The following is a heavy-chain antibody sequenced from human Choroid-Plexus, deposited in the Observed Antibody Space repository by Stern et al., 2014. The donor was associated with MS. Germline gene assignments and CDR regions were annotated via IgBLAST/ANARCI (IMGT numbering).Heavy chain of an antibody. CDR2: VSHDGSYK. CDR1: GFTFGSCA. J-gene: IGHJ5*02. V-gene: IGHV3-30*18. CDR3: AKDRQYLTYFFDH. Sequence: VQLVQSGGGVVQPGSPLRLSCVASGFTFGSCAMHWVRQAPGKGLEWVGGVSHDGSYKYYADSVKGRFTISRDNSQNTLYMQMSSLRPEDTAVYYCAKDRQYLTYFFDHWGQGSLVTVSS. D-gene: IGHD2/OR15-2a*01.